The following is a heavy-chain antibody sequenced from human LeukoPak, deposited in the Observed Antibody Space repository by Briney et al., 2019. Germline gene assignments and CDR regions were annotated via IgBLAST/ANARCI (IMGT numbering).Heavy chain of an antibody. D-gene: IGHD3-3*01. Sequence: GESLKISCKGSGYNFTSYWIGWVRQMPGKGLEWMGIIYPGDSDTRYSPSFQGQVTISADKSISTAYLQWSSLKASDTAMYYCARRSTYDFWSGYSDYWGQGTLVTVSS. CDR2: IYPGDSDT. V-gene: IGHV5-51*01. CDR3: ARRSTYDFWSGYSDY. J-gene: IGHJ4*02. CDR1: GYNFTSYW.